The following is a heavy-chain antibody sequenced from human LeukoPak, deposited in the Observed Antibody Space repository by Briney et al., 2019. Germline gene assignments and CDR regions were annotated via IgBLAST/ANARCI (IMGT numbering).Heavy chain of an antibody. V-gene: IGHV1-18*01. D-gene: IGHD2-2*01. CDR3: ARFIVVVPAATPGNWFDP. Sequence: ASVKVSCKASGYTFTSYGISWVRQAPGQGLEWMGWISAYNGNTNYAQKLQGRVTMTTDTSTSTAYMELRSLRSDDTAVYYCARFIVVVPAATPGNWFDPWGQGTLVTVSS. CDR1: GYTFTSYG. J-gene: IGHJ5*02. CDR2: ISAYNGNT.